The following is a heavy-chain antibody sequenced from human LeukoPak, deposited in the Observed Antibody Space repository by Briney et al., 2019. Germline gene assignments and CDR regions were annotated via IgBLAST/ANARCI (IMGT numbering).Heavy chain of an antibody. CDR3: ARVRNYYYGMDV. J-gene: IGHJ6*02. V-gene: IGHV3-74*01. CDR2: INSDGSST. CDR1: GLTFSSSA. Sequence: GGSLRLSCAASGLTFSSSAISWVRQAPGKGLVWVSRINSDGSSTSYADSVKGRFTISRDNAKNTLYLQMNSLRAEDTAVYYCARVRNYYYGMDVWGQGTTVTVSS.